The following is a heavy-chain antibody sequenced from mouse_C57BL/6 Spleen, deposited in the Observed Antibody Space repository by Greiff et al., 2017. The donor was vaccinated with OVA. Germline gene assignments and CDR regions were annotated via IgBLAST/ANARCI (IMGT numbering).Heavy chain of an antibody. CDR3: TREVTYYFDY. V-gene: IGHV1-15*01. CDR2: IDPETGGT. D-gene: IGHD2-2*01. J-gene: IGHJ2*01. Sequence: QVHVKQSGAELVRPGASVTLSCKASGYTFTDYEMHWVKQTPVHGLEWIGAIDPETGGTAYNQKFKGKAILTADKSSSTAYMELRSLTSEDSAIYYCTREVTYYFDYWGQGTTLTVSS. CDR1: GYTFTDYE.